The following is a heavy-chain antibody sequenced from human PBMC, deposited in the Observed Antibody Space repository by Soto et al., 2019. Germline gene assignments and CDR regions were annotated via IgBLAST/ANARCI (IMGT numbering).Heavy chain of an antibody. J-gene: IGHJ4*02. D-gene: IGHD3-16*01. CDR2: INHSGST. V-gene: IGHV4-34*01. CDR3: ARVRDYVWGSYPYFFDY. Sequence: SETLSLTCAVYGGSFSGYYWSWIRQPPWKGLEWIGEINHSGSTNYNPSLKSRVTISVDTSKNQFSLKLSSVTAADTAVYYCARVRDYVWGSYPYFFDYWGQGTLVTVSS. CDR1: GGSFSGYY.